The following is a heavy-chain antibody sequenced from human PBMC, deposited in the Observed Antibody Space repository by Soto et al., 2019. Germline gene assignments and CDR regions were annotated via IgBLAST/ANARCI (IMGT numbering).Heavy chain of an antibody. CDR3: AVADTYFDY. J-gene: IGHJ4*02. CDR2: IYYSGST. V-gene: IGHV4-59*01. CDR1: GGYISSYY. D-gene: IGHD6-19*01. Sequence: SETLSLTCTVSGGYISSYYWSWIRQPPGKGLEWIGYIYYSGSTNYNPSLKSRVTISVDTSKNQFSLQLSSVTAADTAVYYCAVADTYFDYWGQGTLVTVSS.